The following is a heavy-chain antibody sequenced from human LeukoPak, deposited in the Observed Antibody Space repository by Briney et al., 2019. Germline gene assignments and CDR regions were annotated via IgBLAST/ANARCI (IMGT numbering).Heavy chain of an antibody. J-gene: IGHJ4*02. CDR2: ISYDGSNK. Sequence: GGSLRLSCAASGFTFSSYGMHWVRQAPGKGLEWVAVISYDGSNKHYADSVKGRFTISRDNSKNTLYLQMNSLRAEDTAVYYCAKVRIQLWLSDPDYWGQGTLVTVSS. V-gene: IGHV3-30*18. CDR1: GFTFSSYG. D-gene: IGHD5-18*01. CDR3: AKVRIQLWLSDPDY.